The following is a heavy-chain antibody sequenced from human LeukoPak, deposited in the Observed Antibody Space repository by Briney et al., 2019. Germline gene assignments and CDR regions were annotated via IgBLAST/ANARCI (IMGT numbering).Heavy chain of an antibody. CDR2: IDNSGFHI. J-gene: IGHJ4*02. Sequence: GGSLRLSCAASGFSFSKYDLNWVPRAPGKGLEWISAIDNSGFHIYYADSVKGRFTISRDNSKNTLYLQMNSLKAEDTAVYYCAKESGYSSCWDYFDSWGQGTLVTVSS. CDR3: AKESGYSSCWDYFDS. D-gene: IGHD3-10*01. V-gene: IGHV3-23*05. CDR1: GFSFSKYD.